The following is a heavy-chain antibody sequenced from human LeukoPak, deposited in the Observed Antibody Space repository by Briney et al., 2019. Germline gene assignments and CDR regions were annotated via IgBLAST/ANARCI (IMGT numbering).Heavy chain of an antibody. CDR2: ISYDGSNK. V-gene: IGHV3-30-3*01. Sequence: GGSLRLSCAASGFTFSSYAMHWVRQAPGKGLEWVAVISYDGSNKYYADSVKGRFTISRDNAKNSLYLQMNSLRAEDTAVYYCARGGGGPDYWGQGTLVTVSS. J-gene: IGHJ4*02. CDR1: GFTFSSYA. D-gene: IGHD6-25*01. CDR3: ARGGGGPDY.